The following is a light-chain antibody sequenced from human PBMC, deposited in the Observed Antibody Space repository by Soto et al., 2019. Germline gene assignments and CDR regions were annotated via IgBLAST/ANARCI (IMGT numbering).Light chain of an antibody. CDR1: QSLVYSDGNIY. CDR3: MQGTHWPPT. CDR2: KVS. Sequence: DVVMTQSPLSLPVTLGQPASISCRSSQSLVYSDGNIYLTWFHQRAGQSPRRLIYKVSNRDSGAPDRFSGSGSGTDFMLQITRVEAEDVGVYYCMQGTHWPPTFGQGTKVEIK. J-gene: IGKJ1*01. V-gene: IGKV2-30*01.